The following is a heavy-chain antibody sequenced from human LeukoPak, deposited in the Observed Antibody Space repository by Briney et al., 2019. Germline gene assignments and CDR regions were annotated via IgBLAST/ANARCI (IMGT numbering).Heavy chain of an antibody. Sequence: GGSLRLSCAASGFTFSSYTMSWVRHAPGKGLEWVSAISGSGGSTYYADSVKGRFTISRDNSKNTLYLQMNSLRAEDTAVYYCAKSRKWELVMDAFDIWGQGTMVTVFS. D-gene: IGHD1-26*01. CDR2: ISGSGGST. V-gene: IGHV3-23*01. J-gene: IGHJ3*02. CDR1: GFTFSSYT. CDR3: AKSRKWELVMDAFDI.